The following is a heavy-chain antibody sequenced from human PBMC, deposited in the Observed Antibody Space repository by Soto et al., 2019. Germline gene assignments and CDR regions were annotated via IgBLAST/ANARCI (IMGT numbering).Heavy chain of an antibody. D-gene: IGHD6-6*01. CDR1: GGTFSSYA. CDR3: ASRYGTIEYSSSPGYYYYGMDV. J-gene: IGHJ6*02. Sequence: ASVKVSCKASGGTFSSYAISWVRQAPGQGLEWMGGIIPIFGTANYAQKFQGRVTITADESTSTAYMELSSLRSEDTAVYYCASRYGTIEYSSSPGYYYYGMDVWGQGTTVTVSS. CDR2: IIPIFGTA. V-gene: IGHV1-69*13.